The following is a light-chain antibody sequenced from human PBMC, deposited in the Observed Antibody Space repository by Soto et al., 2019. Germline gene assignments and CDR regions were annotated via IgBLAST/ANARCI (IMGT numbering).Light chain of an antibody. CDR1: QSVIYY. CDR2: DAS. V-gene: IGKV3D-15*01. Sequence: EIVLTQSPGTLSLSPGEIATLYFSASQSVIYYLAWYQQKPGQAPRLLIYDASSRATGVPDRFSGSGSGTDFTLTISRLQSEDFAVYYCQQYNIWPPWTFGQGTKVDIK. CDR3: QQYNIWPPWT. J-gene: IGKJ1*01.